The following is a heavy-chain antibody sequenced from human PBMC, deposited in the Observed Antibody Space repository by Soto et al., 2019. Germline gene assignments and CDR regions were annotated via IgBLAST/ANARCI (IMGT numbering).Heavy chain of an antibody. J-gene: IGHJ4*02. CDR1: GFTFGSYG. Sequence: GGSLRLSCAASGFTFGSYGVHWVRQAPGKGLEWVAGVSDDGTNKHHADSVKGRFAISRDNSKNTLYLQLNSLRAEDTAVYYCAKDLRGSSHYFDCWGQGTLVTVSS. CDR3: AKDLRGSSHYFDC. CDR2: VSDDGTNK. V-gene: IGHV3-30*18.